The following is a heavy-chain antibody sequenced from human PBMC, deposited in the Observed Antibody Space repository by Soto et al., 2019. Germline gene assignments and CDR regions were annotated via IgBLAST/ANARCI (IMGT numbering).Heavy chain of an antibody. CDR1: GGSFSGYY. J-gene: IGHJ6*02. D-gene: IGHD5-12*01. Sequence: PSETLSLTCAVYGGSFSGYYWSWIRQPPGKGLEWIGEINHSGSTNYNPSLKSRVTISVDTSKNQFSLKLSSVTAADTAVYYCARAAIFVDRVATAVRHGGGMDGWGQGTTVTVAS. CDR2: INHSGST. CDR3: ARAAIFVDRVATAVRHGGGMDG. V-gene: IGHV4-34*01.